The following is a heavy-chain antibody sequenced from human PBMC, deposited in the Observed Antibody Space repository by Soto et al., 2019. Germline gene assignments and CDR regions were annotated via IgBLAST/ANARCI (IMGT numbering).Heavy chain of an antibody. J-gene: IGHJ6*02. CDR1: GGSFSGYY. CDR3: ARTAAAGTGYYYGMDV. V-gene: IGHV4-34*01. D-gene: IGHD6-13*01. CDR2: INHSGST. Sequence: SETLSLTCAVYGGSFSGYYWSWIRQPPGKGLEWIGEINHSGSTNYNPSLKSRVTISVDTSKNQFSLKLSSVTAADTAVYYCARTAAAGTGYYYGMDVWGQGTTVTVSS.